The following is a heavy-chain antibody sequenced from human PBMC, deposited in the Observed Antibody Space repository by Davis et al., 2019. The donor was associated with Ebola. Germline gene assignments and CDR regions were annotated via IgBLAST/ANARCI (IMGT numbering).Heavy chain of an antibody. Sequence: SVKVSCKASGGTFSSYAISWVRQAPGQGLEWMGGIIPIFGTANYAQKFQGRVTITADESTSTAYMELSSLRSEDTAVYYCARVSGDYTTFDYWGQGTLVTVSS. V-gene: IGHV1-69*13. CDR3: ARVSGDYTTFDY. CDR2: IIPIFGTA. CDR1: GGTFSSYA. J-gene: IGHJ4*02. D-gene: IGHD4-17*01.